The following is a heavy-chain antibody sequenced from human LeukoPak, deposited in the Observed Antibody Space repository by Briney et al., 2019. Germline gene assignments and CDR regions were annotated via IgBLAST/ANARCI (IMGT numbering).Heavy chain of an antibody. CDR2: IIPILGIA. J-gene: IGHJ6*02. D-gene: IGHD6-19*01. CDR1: GGTFSSYT. CDR3: ARGKRSSEVDV. Sequence: ASVKVSCKASGGTFSSYTISWVRQAPGQGLEWMGRIIPILGIANYAQKFQGRVAITADKSTSTAYMELSSLRSEDTAVYYCARGKRSSEVDVWGQGTTVTVSS. V-gene: IGHV1-69*02.